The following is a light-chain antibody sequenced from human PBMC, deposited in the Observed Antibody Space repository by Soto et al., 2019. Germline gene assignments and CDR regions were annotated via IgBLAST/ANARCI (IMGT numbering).Light chain of an antibody. Sequence: QLVLTQSPSASASLGASVKVTCTLSSGHSSYAIAWHQQQPEKGPRYLMKLNSDGSHSKGDGIPDRFSGSSSGAERYLTISSLQSEDEADYYCQTWGTGIRVFGTGTKV. V-gene: IGLV4-69*01. CDR2: LNSDGSH. J-gene: IGLJ1*01. CDR1: SGHSSYA. CDR3: QTWGTGIRV.